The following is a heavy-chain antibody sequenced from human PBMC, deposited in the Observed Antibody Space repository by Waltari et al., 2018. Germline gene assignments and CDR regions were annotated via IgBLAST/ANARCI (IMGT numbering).Heavy chain of an antibody. J-gene: IGHJ4*02. CDR1: GFTFSTYS. V-gene: IGHV3-21*01. Sequence: EVQLVDSGGGLVKPGGSLGPSCPASGFTFSTYSLNWFRQVPGKGLEWVSSISSSSSSIYYADSVKGRFTISRDNAKNSLDLQMNSLRVEDTAVYYCARGRIYHDSSASGYYFDYWGQGTLVAVSS. CDR3: ARGRIYHDSSASGYYFDY. CDR2: ISSSSSSI. D-gene: IGHD3-22*01.